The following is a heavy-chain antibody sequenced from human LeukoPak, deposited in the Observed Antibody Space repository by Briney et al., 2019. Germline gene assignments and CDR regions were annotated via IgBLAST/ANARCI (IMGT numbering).Heavy chain of an antibody. CDR1: GFTFSSYG. Sequence: PGGSLRLSCAASGFTFSSYGMHWVRQAPGKGLEWVAFMRYDGSNKYYADSVKGRFTISRDNSKNTLYLQMNSLRAEDTAMYFCAKDKDRWKSTSISDFDYWGQGTLVTVSS. CDR3: AKDKDRWKSTSISDFDY. V-gene: IGHV3-30*02. D-gene: IGHD1-1*01. CDR2: MRYDGSNK. J-gene: IGHJ4*02.